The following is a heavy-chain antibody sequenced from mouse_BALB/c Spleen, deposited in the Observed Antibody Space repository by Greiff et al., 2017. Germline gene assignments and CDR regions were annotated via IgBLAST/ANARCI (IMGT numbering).Heavy chain of an antibody. Sequence: QVQLQQSGAELVRPGTSVKVSCTASGYAFTNYFMEWVKQRPGQGLEWIGVINPDGGGTNYNEKFQGKATLTADTSSSTAYMQLSSLTSDDSAVYFGAHDDDFGSSYGSFDYWGQGTSVTVSS. CDR2: INPDGGGT. D-gene: IGHD1-1*01. CDR3: AHDDDFGSSYGSFDY. J-gene: IGHJ1*01. V-gene: IGHV1-54*01. CDR1: GYAFTNYF.